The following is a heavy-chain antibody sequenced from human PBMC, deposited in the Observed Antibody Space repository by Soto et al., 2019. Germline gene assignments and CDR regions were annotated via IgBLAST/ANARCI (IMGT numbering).Heavy chain of an antibody. V-gene: IGHV3-23*01. CDR3: AKDRQSPRDYFHY. CDR1: GFHFTNHA. D-gene: IGHD4-4*01. Sequence: GSLRLSSLASGFHFTNHALTWVRQALRKGLEWVSCISGSAIGTYYADSVTGRFTLSRDNSKNTVYLQINSLSAEDTAVYYYAKDRQSPRDYFHYWGQGTQVTVSS. J-gene: IGHJ4*02. CDR2: ISGSAIGT.